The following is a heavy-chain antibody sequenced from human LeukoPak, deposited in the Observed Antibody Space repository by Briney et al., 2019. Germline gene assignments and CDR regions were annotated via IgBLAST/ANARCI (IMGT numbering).Heavy chain of an antibody. Sequence: ASVTVSFKASGYTFTGYYMHWVRQAPGQGLEWMGIINPTGGNTNYEQKFEGRVTMTRDTSTSTVYMELSSLRSEDTAVYYCARERYCSGGNCFVTYYYGMDVWGQGTTVTVSS. J-gene: IGHJ6*02. CDR2: INPTGGNT. D-gene: IGHD2-15*01. CDR3: ARERYCSGGNCFVTYYYGMDV. CDR1: GYTFTGYY. V-gene: IGHV1-46*01.